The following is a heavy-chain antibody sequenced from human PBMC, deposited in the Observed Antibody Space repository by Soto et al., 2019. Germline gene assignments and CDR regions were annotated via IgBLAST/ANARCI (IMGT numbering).Heavy chain of an antibody. CDR1: GYAHATNY. CDR3: ARGRGWRYF. Sequence: APVKPSSKAAGYAHATNYINWVRQAPGQGLEWMGWMDPKSGDPDYAQKFQGRVTMTRNTSINTAYMELSRLTSEDTAVYYCARGRGWRYFWGQGTLVTV. V-gene: IGHV1-8*01. D-gene: IGHD6-19*01. J-gene: IGHJ4*02. CDR2: MDPKSGDP.